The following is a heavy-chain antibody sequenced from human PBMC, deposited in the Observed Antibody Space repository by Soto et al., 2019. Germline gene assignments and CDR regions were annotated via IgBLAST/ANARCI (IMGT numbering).Heavy chain of an antibody. J-gene: IGHJ6*02. Sequence: SQTLSLTCVISGDSVSSNRASWNWIRQSPSRGLEWLGRTYYRSKWYNEYVVSVKSRITINPDTSKNQFSLQLNSVTLEDTAVYYCARDYPSANYYDSSGYYPPAHYGMDVWGQGTTVTVSS. CDR3: ARDYPSANYYDSSGYYPPAHYGMDV. V-gene: IGHV6-1*01. CDR2: TYYRSKWYN. D-gene: IGHD3-22*01. CDR1: GDSVSSNRAS.